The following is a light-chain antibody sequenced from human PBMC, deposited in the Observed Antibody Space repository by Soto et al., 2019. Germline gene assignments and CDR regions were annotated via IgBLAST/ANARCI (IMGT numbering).Light chain of an antibody. CDR2: GNS. Sequence: QSVLTQPPSVSGAPGQRVTISCTGSSSSIGAGYDVHWYQRLPGTAPKLLIYGNSNRPSGVPDRFSGSKSGTSASLAITGLQAEDEADYYCQSYDSSLSGSIFGGGTKLTVL. J-gene: IGLJ2*01. CDR3: QSYDSSLSGSI. CDR1: SSSIGAGYD. V-gene: IGLV1-40*01.